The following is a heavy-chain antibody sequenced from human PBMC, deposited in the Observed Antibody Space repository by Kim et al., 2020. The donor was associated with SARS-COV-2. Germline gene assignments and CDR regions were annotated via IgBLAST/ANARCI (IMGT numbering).Heavy chain of an antibody. CDR3: ARDYGDYVSYNWFDP. CDR2: ISYDGSNK. V-gene: IGHV3-30*04. CDR1: GFTFSSYA. J-gene: IGHJ5*02. Sequence: GGSLRLSCAASGFTFSSYAMHWVRQAPGKGLEWVAVISYDGSNKYYADSVKGRFTISRDNSKNTLYLQMNSLRAEDTAVYYCARDYGDYVSYNWFDPWG. D-gene: IGHD4-17*01.